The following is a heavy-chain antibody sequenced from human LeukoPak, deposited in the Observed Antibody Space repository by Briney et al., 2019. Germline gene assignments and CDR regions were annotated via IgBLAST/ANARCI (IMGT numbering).Heavy chain of an antibody. V-gene: IGHV4-59*01. Sequence: PGGSLRLSCAASGFTFSDYYWSWIRQPPGKGLEWIGYIYYSGSTNYNPSLKSRVTISVDTSKNQFSLKLSSVTAADTAVYYCARGVLMVYAPRGYAFDIWGQGTMVTVSS. CDR1: GFTFSDYY. D-gene: IGHD2-8*01. J-gene: IGHJ3*02. CDR2: IYYSGST. CDR3: ARGVLMVYAPRGYAFDI.